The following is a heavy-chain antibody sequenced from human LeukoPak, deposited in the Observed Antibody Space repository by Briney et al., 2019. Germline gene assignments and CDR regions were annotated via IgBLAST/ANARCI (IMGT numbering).Heavy chain of an antibody. CDR1: EFTFDDYV. D-gene: IGHD6-19*01. Sequence: PGRSLRLSCGVSEFTFDDYVIHWVRQGPGKGLEWVAAMSWTSGSIAYADSVKGRFNIFRDNAQSSLYLQMNSLRAEDTAFYYCARSGGSYDGYYGVEVWGQGTTVIVSS. V-gene: IGHV3-9*01. CDR2: MSWTSGSI. J-gene: IGHJ6*02. CDR3: ARSGGSYDGYYGVEV.